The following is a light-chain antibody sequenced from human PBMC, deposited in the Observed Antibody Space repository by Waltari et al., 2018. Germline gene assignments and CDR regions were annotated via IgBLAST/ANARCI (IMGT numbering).Light chain of an antibody. CDR1: QSVSKY. Sequence: VLTQSPATLSLSPGERATLSCRASQSVSKYLACYQQKPGQAPRLLIFDASNRATGIPARFSGSGSGTEFSLTISSLEPEDFAVYYCQQRGTYLGLTFGGGTKVDIK. CDR3: QQRGTYLGLT. CDR2: DAS. J-gene: IGKJ4*01. V-gene: IGKV3-11*01.